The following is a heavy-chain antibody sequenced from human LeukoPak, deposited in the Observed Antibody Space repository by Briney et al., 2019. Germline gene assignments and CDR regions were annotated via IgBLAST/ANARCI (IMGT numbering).Heavy chain of an antibody. CDR2: ISSSSSYI. V-gene: IGHV3-21*01. J-gene: IGHJ6*03. D-gene: IGHD6-25*01. CDR1: GFTFSSYS. Sequence: GGSLRLSCAASGFTFSSYSMNWVRQAPGKGLEWVSSISSSSSYIYYADSVKDRFTISRDNAKNSLYLQMNSLRADDTAVYYCARFAAGGSYYYYMDVWGKGTTVTVSS. CDR3: ARFAAGGSYYYYMDV.